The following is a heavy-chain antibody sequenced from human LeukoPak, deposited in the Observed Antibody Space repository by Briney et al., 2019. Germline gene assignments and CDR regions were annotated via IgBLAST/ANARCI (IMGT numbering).Heavy chain of an antibody. D-gene: IGHD3-3*01. J-gene: IGHJ4*02. CDR3: ARDRSDFPYYFDY. V-gene: IGHV3-48*01. Sequence: GGSLRLSCAASGFTFSSYSMNWVRQAPGKGLEWVSYISSSSSTIYYADSVKGRLTISRDNSKNTLYLQMNSLRAEDTAVYFCARDRSDFPYYFDYWGQGTLVTVSS. CDR2: ISSSSSTI. CDR1: GFTFSSYS.